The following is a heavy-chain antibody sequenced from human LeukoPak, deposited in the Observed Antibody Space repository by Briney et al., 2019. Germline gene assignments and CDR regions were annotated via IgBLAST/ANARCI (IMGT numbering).Heavy chain of an antibody. V-gene: IGHV1-2*02. CDR2: INPNSGGT. Sequence: ASVKVSCKASGYTFTGYYMHWVRQAPGQGLEWMGWINPNSGGTNYAQKFQGRVTMTRDTSISTAYMELSRLRSDDTAVYYCARGSIGLVVVAAIQGNWFDPWGQGTLVTVYS. J-gene: IGHJ5*02. CDR3: ARGSIGLVVVAAIQGNWFDP. D-gene: IGHD2-15*01. CDR1: GYTFTGYY.